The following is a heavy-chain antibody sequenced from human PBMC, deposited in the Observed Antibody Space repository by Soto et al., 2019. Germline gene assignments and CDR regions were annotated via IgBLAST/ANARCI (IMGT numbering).Heavy chain of an antibody. CDR2: INHSGST. Sequence: QVQLQQWGAGLLKPSETLSLTCAVYGGSFSGYYWSWIRQPPGKGLEWIGEINHSGSTNYNTSLKRRVTISVDTSKNQFSLKLSSVTAADTAVYYCARQQLRFSWFDPWGQGTLVTVSS. D-gene: IGHD6-13*01. V-gene: IGHV4-34*01. CDR3: ARQQLRFSWFDP. CDR1: GGSFSGYY. J-gene: IGHJ5*02.